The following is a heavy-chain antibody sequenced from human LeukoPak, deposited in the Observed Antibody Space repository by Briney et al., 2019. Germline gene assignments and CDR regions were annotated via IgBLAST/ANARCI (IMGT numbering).Heavy chain of an antibody. CDR1: GGSISSSSYY. J-gene: IGHJ4*02. Sequence: SETLSLTCTVSGGSISSSSYYWGWIRQPPGKGLEWIGSIYYSGSTYYNPSLKSRVTISVDTSKNQFSLKLSSVTAADTAVYYCARQWELVIDYWGQGTLVTVSS. CDR3: ARQWELVIDY. V-gene: IGHV4-39*01. CDR2: IYYSGST. D-gene: IGHD1-26*01.